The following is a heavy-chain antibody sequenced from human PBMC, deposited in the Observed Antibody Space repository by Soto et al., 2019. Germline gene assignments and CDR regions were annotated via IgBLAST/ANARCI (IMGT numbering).Heavy chain of an antibody. Sequence: QMQLVQSGAEVKKPGASVKVSCKASGYTFTSYQMHWVRQAPGQGLEWMGIINPSGGRITYAPRFQGTVMMTRDTSTNTVYMELRSLRSEDTAVYYCARDGPPTTTGVGPSYTMDVWGQWTTVTVS. CDR2: INPSGGRI. J-gene: IGHJ6*02. D-gene: IGHD3-3*01. V-gene: IGHV1-46*01. CDR3: ARDGPPTTTGVGPSYTMDV. CDR1: GYTFTSYQ.